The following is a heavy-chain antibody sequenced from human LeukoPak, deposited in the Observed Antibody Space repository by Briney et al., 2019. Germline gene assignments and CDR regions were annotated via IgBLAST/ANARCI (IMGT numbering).Heavy chain of an antibody. Sequence: SVKVSCKASGGTFSSYAISWVRQAPGQGLEWMGGIIPIFGTANYAQKFQGRVTITADESTSTAYMELSSLRSEDTAVYYCARDAHEYYYDSSGYYQFDYWGQGTLVTVSS. J-gene: IGHJ4*02. V-gene: IGHV1-69*13. CDR3: ARDAHEYYYDSSGYYQFDY. CDR1: GGTFSSYA. CDR2: IIPIFGTA. D-gene: IGHD3-22*01.